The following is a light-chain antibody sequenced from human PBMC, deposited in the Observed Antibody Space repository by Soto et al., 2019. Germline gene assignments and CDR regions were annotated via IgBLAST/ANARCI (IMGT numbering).Light chain of an antibody. Sequence: QSALTQPRSVSGSPGQSVAISCTGTSSDIGGYNYVSWFQQHPGKAPKLMIYDVSKWPSGVPDRFSGSKSGHTASLTISGLKAEAVADYYCCSYAGTYTYVFGTGTKLTVL. V-gene: IGLV2-11*01. CDR1: SSDIGGYNY. CDR3: CSYAGTYTYV. CDR2: DVS. J-gene: IGLJ1*01.